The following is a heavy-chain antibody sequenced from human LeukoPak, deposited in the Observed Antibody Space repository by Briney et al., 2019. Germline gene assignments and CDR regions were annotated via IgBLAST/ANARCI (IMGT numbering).Heavy chain of an antibody. CDR3: ARGAAARPRGYYYYYMDV. V-gene: IGHV4-61*02. D-gene: IGHD6-6*01. CDR1: GGSISSGDYY. Sequence: PSQTLSLTCTVSGGSISSGDYYWSWIRQPPGKGLEWIGRIYTSGSTNYNPSLKSRVTISVDTSKNQFSLKLSSVTAADTAVYYCARGAAARPRGYYYYYMDVWGKGTTVTVSS. CDR2: IYTSGST. J-gene: IGHJ6*03.